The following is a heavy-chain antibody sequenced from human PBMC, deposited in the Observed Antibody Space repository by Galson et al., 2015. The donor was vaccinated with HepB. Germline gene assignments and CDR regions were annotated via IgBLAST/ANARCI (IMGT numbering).Heavy chain of an antibody. J-gene: IGHJ4*02. CDR3: ARRAVGVAWEFDH. V-gene: IGHV3-53*01. CDR1: GIAVSSHY. Sequence: SLRLSCAVSGIAVSSHYMSWVRQAPGKGLEWVSLIYPVGSTYYADSVKGRFTISRDNSRNTLFLQMNSLRAEDTAVYYCARRAVGVAWEFDHWGQGILVSVSP. CDR2: IYPVGST. D-gene: IGHD1-26*01.